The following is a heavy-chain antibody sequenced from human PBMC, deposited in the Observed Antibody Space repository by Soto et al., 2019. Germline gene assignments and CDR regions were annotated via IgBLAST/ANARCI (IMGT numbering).Heavy chain of an antibody. CDR2: ISSSSGYI. J-gene: IGHJ6*03. CDR1: GFTFSSYS. D-gene: IGHD2-2*01. V-gene: IGHV3-21*01. CDR3: ARGGRAYCSSTSCHANYFHDMDV. Sequence: EVQLVESGGGLVQPGGSLRLSCAASGFTFSSYSMNWVRQAPGKGLEWVSSISSSSGYIYYADSVKGRFTISRDNAKNSLYLQMNSLRDEDTAVFYCARGGRAYCSSTSCHANYFHDMDVWGKGTTVTVSS.